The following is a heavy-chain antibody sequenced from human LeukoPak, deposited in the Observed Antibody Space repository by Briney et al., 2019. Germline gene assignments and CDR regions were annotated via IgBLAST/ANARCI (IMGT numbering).Heavy chain of an antibody. V-gene: IGHV3-74*01. D-gene: IGHD4-17*01. CDR3: ARASTTVPNLLDY. CDR1: GFTFSSYR. J-gene: IGHJ4*02. Sequence: GGSLRLSCAASGFTFSSYRMRWVRQTPGKGLVWVSRIKGDGSDTLYADSVKGRFTISRDNSKNTLYLQTSSLGVDDTAVYYCARASTTVPNLLDYWGQGALVSVSS. CDR2: IKGDGSDT.